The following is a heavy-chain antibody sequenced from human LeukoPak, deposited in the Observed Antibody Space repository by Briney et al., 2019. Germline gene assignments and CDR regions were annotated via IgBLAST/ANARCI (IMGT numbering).Heavy chain of an antibody. CDR3: ARLKAGN. Sequence: GGSLRLSCTASRFTFSDYYMSWIRQAPGKGLEWVSYISDRGDTIYYADSVKGRFTISRDNANNSVSLQMDSLRDEDTAVYYCARLKAGNWGPGSLVTVSS. J-gene: IGHJ4*01. V-gene: IGHV3-11*01. CDR1: RFTFSDYY. CDR2: ISDRGDTI.